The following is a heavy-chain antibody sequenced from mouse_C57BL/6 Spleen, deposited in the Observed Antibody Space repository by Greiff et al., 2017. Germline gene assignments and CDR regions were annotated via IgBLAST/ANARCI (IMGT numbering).Heavy chain of an antibody. Sequence: EVKLVESGPGLVKPSQSLSLTCSVTGYSITSGYYWNWIRQFPGNKLEWMGYISYDGSNNYNPSLKNRISITRDTSKNQFFLKLNSVTTEDTATYYCARLTGLFDYWGQGTTLTVSS. V-gene: IGHV3-6*01. CDR2: ISYDGSN. D-gene: IGHD4-1*01. CDR3: ARLTGLFDY. J-gene: IGHJ2*01. CDR1: GYSITSGYY.